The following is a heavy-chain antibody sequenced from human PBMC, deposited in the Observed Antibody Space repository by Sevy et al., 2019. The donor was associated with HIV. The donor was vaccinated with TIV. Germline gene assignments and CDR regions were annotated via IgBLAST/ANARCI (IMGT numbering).Heavy chain of an antibody. V-gene: IGHV4-31*03. Sequence: SETLSLTCTVSGGSISSGGYYWSWIRQHPGKGLEWIGYIYYSGSTYYNPSLKSRVTISVDTSKNQFSLKLSSVTAADTAVYYCASCDLSMSPTFDYWGQGTLVTVS. J-gene: IGHJ4*02. CDR2: IYYSGST. CDR3: ASCDLSMSPTFDY. CDR1: GGSISSGGYY. D-gene: IGHD3-10*02.